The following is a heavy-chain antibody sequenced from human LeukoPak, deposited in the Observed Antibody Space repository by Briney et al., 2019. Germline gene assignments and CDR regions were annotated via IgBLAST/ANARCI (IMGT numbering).Heavy chain of an antibody. CDR3: ARDGQATITSYFDY. V-gene: IGHV1-69*13. J-gene: IGHJ4*02. D-gene: IGHD5-12*01. CDR2: IIPIFGTA. Sequence: SVKVSCKASGYTFTSYAISWVRQAPGQGLEWMGGIIPIFGTANYAQKFQGRVTITADESTSTAYMELSSLRSEDTAVYYCARDGQATITSYFDYWGQGTLVTVSS. CDR1: GYTFTSYA.